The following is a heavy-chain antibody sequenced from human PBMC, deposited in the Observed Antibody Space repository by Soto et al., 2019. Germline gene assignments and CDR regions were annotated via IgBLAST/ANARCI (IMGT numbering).Heavy chain of an antibody. Sequence: SETLSLTCTVSGGSITTNYWSWIRQPPGKGLEWIGYIFYTGKINYNPSLQSRATISIDAPKNQFSLRLTSVTAADTAVYYFATDYSGSGTLRYWGHGTLVTVSS. V-gene: IGHV4-59*08. CDR3: ATDYSGSGTLRY. J-gene: IGHJ4*01. CDR2: IFYTGKI. D-gene: IGHD3-10*01. CDR1: GGSITTNY.